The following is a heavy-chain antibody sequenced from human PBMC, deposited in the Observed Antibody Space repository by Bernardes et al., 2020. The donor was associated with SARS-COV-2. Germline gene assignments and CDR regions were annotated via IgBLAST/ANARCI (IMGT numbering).Heavy chain of an antibody. Sequence: GSLRLSCAASGFTVSSNYMSWVRQAPGKGLEWVSIIYSGGSTYYADSVKGRFTISRDNSKNTLYLQMNSLRAEDTAVYYCARDPEGVRGVIITDYYYGLDVWGQGTTVTVSS. J-gene: IGHJ6*02. CDR2: IYSGGST. D-gene: IGHD3-10*01. CDR3: ARDPEGVRGVIITDYYYGLDV. V-gene: IGHV3-66*01. CDR1: GFTVSSNY.